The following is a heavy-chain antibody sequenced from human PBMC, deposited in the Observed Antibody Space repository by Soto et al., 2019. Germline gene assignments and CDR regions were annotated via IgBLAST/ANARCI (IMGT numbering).Heavy chain of an antibody. CDR1: GGSISSYY. D-gene: IGHD6-6*01. CDR2: IYYSGST. J-gene: IGHJ4*02. V-gene: IGHV4-59*01. CDR3: GGGIAARSYYYYLPDY. Sequence: SETLSLTCTVSGGSISSYYWSWIRQPPGKGLEWIGYIYYSGSTNYNPSLKSRVTISVDTSKNQFSLKLSSVTAADTAVYYCGGGIAARSYYYYLPDYWGQGTLVTVPS.